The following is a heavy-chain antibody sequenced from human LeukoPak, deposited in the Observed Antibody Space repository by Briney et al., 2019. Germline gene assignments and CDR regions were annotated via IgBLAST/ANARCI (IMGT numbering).Heavy chain of an antibody. CDR1: GGSISSSSYY. J-gene: IGHJ5*01. Sequence: SETLSLTCTVSGGSISSSSYYWGWIRQPPGKGLVWIGSPYYSGSTYYNPSLKSRVTICVVTSKNHFSLKLSSVTAADTAFYYRPRGHSGRGWIDPGGQGSLVTVSS. V-gene: IGHV4-39*02. D-gene: IGHD3-10*01. CDR3: PRGHSGRGWIDP. CDR2: PYYSGST.